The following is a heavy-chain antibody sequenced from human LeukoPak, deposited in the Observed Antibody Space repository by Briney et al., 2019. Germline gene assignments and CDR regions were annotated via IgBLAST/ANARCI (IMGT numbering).Heavy chain of an antibody. D-gene: IGHD3-22*01. Sequence: PSETLSLTCTVSGYSISSGYYWSWIRQPAGKALEWIGRIYSSGIITYNPSLKSRVTMSVDTSKNQFSLKLSSVTAADTAVYYCARGGEDSGVYRLDYWGQGTLVTVSS. J-gene: IGHJ4*02. V-gene: IGHV4-4*07. CDR2: IYSSGII. CDR1: GYSISSGYY. CDR3: ARGGEDSGVYRLDY.